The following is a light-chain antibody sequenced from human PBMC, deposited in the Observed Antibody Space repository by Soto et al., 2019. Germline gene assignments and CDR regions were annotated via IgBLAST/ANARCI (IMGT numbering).Light chain of an antibody. CDR1: QSVTYS. J-gene: IGKJ1*01. V-gene: IGKV3-15*01. CDR2: DAS. Sequence: EIVMTQSPATLSVSPGERAILSCRATQSVTYSLAWYQQKPGQAPRLLIYDASTRATGIPARFSGSGSDTKFTLTISSLQSEDFGDYYCQQYYKWPPKTFGQGTKVDSK. CDR3: QQYYKWPPKT.